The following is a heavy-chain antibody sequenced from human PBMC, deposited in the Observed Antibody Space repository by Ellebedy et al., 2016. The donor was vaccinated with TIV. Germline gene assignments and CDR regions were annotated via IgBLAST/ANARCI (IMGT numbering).Heavy chain of an antibody. Sequence: MPGGSLRLSCSLSGGSISGYYWSWIRQSPEEGLEWIGYIYFSGSTNYNPSLKSRVTISVDTSKNQFSLKLKSMTVADTAIYYCARSELDLAFDDWGPGARVTVSS. CDR3: ARSELDLAFDD. CDR1: GGSISGYY. CDR2: IYFSGST. V-gene: IGHV4-59*08. D-gene: IGHD1-1*01. J-gene: IGHJ4*02.